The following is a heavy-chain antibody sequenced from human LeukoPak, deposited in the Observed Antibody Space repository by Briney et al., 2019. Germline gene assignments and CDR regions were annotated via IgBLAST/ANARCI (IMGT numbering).Heavy chain of an antibody. D-gene: IGHD4-17*01. J-gene: IGHJ4*02. Sequence: SVTVSCKASGGTFSSYTISWVRQAPGQGLEWMGRIIPILGIANYAQKFQGRVTITADKSTSTAYMELSSLRSEDTAVYYCARARNPYGDFDNWGQGTLVTVSS. V-gene: IGHV1-69*02. CDR2: IIPILGIA. CDR3: ARARNPYGDFDN. CDR1: GGTFSSYT.